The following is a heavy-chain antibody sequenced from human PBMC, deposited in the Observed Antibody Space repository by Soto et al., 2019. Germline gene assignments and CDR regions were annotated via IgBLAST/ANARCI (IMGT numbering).Heavy chain of an antibody. CDR3: ARGTSAAPGIDY. D-gene: IGHD2-2*01. CDR1: GFTFSNYW. CDR2: INQDGGEK. Sequence: PGGSLRLSCAASGFTFSNYWMNWVRQAPGRGLEWVANINQDGGEKHYVDSVKGRFTISRDNAKNSLYLQMNSLRAEDTAVYYFARGTSAAPGIDYWDQGTLVTVSS. J-gene: IGHJ4*02. V-gene: IGHV3-7*04.